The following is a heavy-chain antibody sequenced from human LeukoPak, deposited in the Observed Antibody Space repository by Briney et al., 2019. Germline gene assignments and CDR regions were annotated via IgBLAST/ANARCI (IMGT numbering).Heavy chain of an antibody. CDR1: GYTFTGYY. V-gene: IGHV1-2*02. CDR2: INPNSGGT. Sequence: ASVKVSCKASGYTFTGYYMHWVRQAPGQGLEWMGWINPNSGGTNYAQKFQDRVTMTRDTSISTAYMELSRLRSDDTAVYYCARSSIAAAGTFDPWGQGTLVTVSS. CDR3: ARSSIAAAGTFDP. D-gene: IGHD6-13*01. J-gene: IGHJ5*02.